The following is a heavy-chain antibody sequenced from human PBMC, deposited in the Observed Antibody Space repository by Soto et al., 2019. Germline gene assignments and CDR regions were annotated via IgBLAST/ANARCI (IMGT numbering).Heavy chain of an antibody. CDR1: GGTFSRYT. V-gene: IGHV1-69*02. J-gene: IGHJ5*02. CDR2: IIPIAAIA. CDR3: ARGSTIVRGAPSWFDP. D-gene: IGHD3-10*01. Sequence: QVQLVQSGAEVKKLGSSVKVSCKASGGTFSRYTINWVRQAPGQGLEWMGRIIPIAAIANYTQKFQGRVTITLHXXSXPAYMELSSLRSDDTAVYYCARGSTIVRGAPSWFDPWGQGTLVTVSS.